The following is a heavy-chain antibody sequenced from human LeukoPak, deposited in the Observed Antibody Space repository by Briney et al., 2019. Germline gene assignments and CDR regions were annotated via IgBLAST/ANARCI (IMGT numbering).Heavy chain of an antibody. J-gene: IGHJ5*02. CDR3: AREGDNWFDP. CDR2: IYHSGST. CDR1: GGSISSGGYS. Sequence: SETLSLTCAVSGGSISSGGYSWSWIRQPPGTGLEWIGYIYHSGSTYYNPSLKSRVTISVDRSKNQFSLKLSSVTAADTAVYYCAREGDNWFDPWGQGTLVTVSS. V-gene: IGHV4-30-2*01.